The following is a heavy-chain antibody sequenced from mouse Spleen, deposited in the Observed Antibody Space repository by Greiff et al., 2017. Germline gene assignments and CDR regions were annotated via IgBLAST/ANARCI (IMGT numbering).Heavy chain of an antibody. J-gene: IGHJ2*01. V-gene: IGHV1-50*01. Sequence: QVQLQQPGAELVKPGASVKLSCKASGYTFTSYWMQWVKQRPGQGLEWIGEIGPSDSYTNYNQQFKGKATLTVDTSASTAYMQLSSLTSEDSACYYCARGELTTATRFDYWGQGTTLTVSS. CDR1: GYTFTSYW. CDR3: ARGELTTATRFDY. D-gene: IGHD1-2*01. CDR2: IGPSDSYT.